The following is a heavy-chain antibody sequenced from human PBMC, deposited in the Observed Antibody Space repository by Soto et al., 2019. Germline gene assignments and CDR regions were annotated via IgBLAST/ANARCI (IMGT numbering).Heavy chain of an antibody. D-gene: IGHD6-19*01. J-gene: IGHJ4*02. CDR1: GGSISSYY. CDR3: ARDRGSGWYLDY. V-gene: IGHV4-59*01. CDR2: IYYSGST. Sequence: PSETLSLTCTVSGGSISSYYSSWIRQPPGKGLEWIGYIYYSGSTNYNPSLKSRVTISVDTSKNQFSLKLSSVTAADTAVYYCARDRGSGWYLDYWGQGTLVTVYS.